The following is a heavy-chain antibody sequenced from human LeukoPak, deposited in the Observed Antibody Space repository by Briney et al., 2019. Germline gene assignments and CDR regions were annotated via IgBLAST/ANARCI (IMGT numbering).Heavy chain of an antibody. CDR3: AREGGLSGFDP. D-gene: IGHD3-16*01. Sequence: GGSLRLSCAASGFTFSSYWMHWVRQAPGKGLVWVSRINSDGSSTSYAASVKGRFTISRDNAKNTLYLQMNSLRAEDTAVYYCAREGGLSGFDPWGQGTLVTVSS. J-gene: IGHJ5*02. V-gene: IGHV3-74*01. CDR2: INSDGSST. CDR1: GFTFSSYW.